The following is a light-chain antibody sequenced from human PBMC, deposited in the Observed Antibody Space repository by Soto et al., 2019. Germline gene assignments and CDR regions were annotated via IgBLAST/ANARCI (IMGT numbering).Light chain of an antibody. CDR2: GAS. V-gene: IGKV3-20*01. Sequence: EIVLTQSPGTLSLSPGERATLSCRASQSVSSSYLAWYQQKPGQAPRLLIYGASSRATGIPDRFSGSGSGRDFTLTISRLEPEDFAVYYCQQYGSSPPVYTFGHGTKLEIK. J-gene: IGKJ2*01. CDR3: QQYGSSPPVYT. CDR1: QSVSSSY.